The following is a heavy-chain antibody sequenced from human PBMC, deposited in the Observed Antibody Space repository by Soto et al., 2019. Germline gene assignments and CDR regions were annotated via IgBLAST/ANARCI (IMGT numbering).Heavy chain of an antibody. CDR3: ARLGLGCSSTSCHYYGMDV. J-gene: IGHJ6*02. D-gene: IGHD2-2*01. Sequence: GESLKISCKGSGYSFTSYWIGWVRQMPGKGLEWMGIIYPGDSDTRYSPSFQGQVTISADKSISTAYPQWSSLKASDTAMYYCARLGLGCSSTSCHYYGMDVWGQGTTVTVSS. V-gene: IGHV5-51*01. CDR1: GYSFTSYW. CDR2: IYPGDSDT.